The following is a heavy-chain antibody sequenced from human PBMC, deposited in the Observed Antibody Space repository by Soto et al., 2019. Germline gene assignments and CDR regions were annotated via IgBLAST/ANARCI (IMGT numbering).Heavy chain of an antibody. CDR2: IIPIFGTA. J-gene: IGHJ6*02. V-gene: IGHV1-69*06. CDR1: GGTFSSYA. D-gene: IGHD2-2*02. Sequence: QVQLVQSGAEVKKPGSSVKVSCKASGGTFSSYAISWVRQAPGQGLEWMGGIIPIFGTANYAQKFQGRVTITADKSTSTTYMELSRLRSEDTAVYYCASPYCSSTSCYISYYYYGMDVWGQGTTVTVSS. CDR3: ASPYCSSTSCYISYYYYGMDV.